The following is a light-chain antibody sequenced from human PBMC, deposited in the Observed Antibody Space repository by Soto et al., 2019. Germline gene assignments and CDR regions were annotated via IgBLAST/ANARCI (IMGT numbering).Light chain of an antibody. CDR3: QHYGSSPET. CDR2: GAS. CDR1: QSVTNSD. Sequence: EIVLTQSPGTLSLSPGERATLSCRASQSVTNSDLAWYQQKPGQAPRLLIYGASSRATGIPDRFSGSGSGTDFTLTISRLEPEDFAVYYCQHYGSSPETFGQGTKVDIK. V-gene: IGKV3-20*01. J-gene: IGKJ1*01.